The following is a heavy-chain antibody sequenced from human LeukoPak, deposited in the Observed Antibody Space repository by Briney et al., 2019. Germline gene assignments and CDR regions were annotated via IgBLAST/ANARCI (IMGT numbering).Heavy chain of an antibody. CDR3: ATFMGYSYGYIAEGSY. V-gene: IGHV4-39*01. D-gene: IGHD5-18*01. Sequence: SETLSLTCTVSGGSISSSSCYWGWIRQPPGKGLEWIGSIYYSGSTYYNPSLRSRVTISVDTSKNQFSLILSSVTAADTAVYYCATFMGYSYGYIAEGSYWGQGSLVTVSS. J-gene: IGHJ4*02. CDR2: IYYSGST. CDR1: GGSISSSSCY.